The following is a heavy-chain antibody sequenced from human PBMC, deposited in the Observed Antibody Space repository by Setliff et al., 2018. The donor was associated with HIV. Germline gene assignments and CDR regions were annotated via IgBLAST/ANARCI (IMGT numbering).Heavy chain of an antibody. Sequence: SETLSLTCTVSGVSISSNDYFWSWVRQHPGKGLEWIGYFYYRGSTYYNPSLRSRVTISVDTSKNQLSLKLSSVTAADTAVYYCLLWTGYYTYWFFDLWGRGALVTVSS. CDR3: LLWTGYYTYWFFDL. CDR1: GVSISSNDYF. J-gene: IGHJ2*01. V-gene: IGHV4-31*09. CDR2: FYYRGST. D-gene: IGHD3-3*01.